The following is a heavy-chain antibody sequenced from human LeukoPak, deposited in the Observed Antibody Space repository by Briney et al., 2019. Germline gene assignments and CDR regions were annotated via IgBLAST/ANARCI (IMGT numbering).Heavy chain of an antibody. J-gene: IGHJ4*02. V-gene: IGHV3-21*01. Sequence: PGGSLRLSCAASGFTFSTYSMNWVRQAPGKGLEWVSSISSSSNYRHYADSVKGRFTISRDNSKNTLHLLMNSLRAEDTAVYYCTAGAYSSSWYAYWGQGTLVTVSS. D-gene: IGHD6-13*01. CDR3: TAGAYSSSWYAY. CDR2: ISSSSNYR. CDR1: GFTFSTYS.